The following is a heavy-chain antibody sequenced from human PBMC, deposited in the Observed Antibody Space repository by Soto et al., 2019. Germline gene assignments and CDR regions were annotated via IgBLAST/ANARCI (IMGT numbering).Heavy chain of an antibody. Sequence: PSETLSLTCTVSGGSISSGDYYWSWIRQPPGKGLEWIGYIYYSGSTYYNPSLKSRVTISVDTSKNQFSLKLSSVTAADTAVYYCARPSTYYYYGMDVWGQGTTVTVSS. J-gene: IGHJ6*02. V-gene: IGHV4-30-4*01. CDR3: ARPSTYYYYGMDV. CDR2: IYYSGST. CDR1: GGSISSGDYY.